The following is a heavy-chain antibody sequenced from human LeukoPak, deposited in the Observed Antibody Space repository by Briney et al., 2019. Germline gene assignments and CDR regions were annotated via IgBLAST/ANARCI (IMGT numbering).Heavy chain of an antibody. Sequence: PGGTLRLSCAASGFTLRSFWMSWVPQAPGKGQEGVANKKQDGREKYYVDSVNARFTISRDNAKNSMYLQMNSVRAEDTAVYYCARSRSAMVILYYYYYMAVWGKGTTVTVS. CDR2: KKQDGREK. D-gene: IGHD5-18*01. CDR3: ARSRSAMVILYYYYYMAV. J-gene: IGHJ6*03. CDR1: GFTLRSFW. V-gene: IGHV3-7*01.